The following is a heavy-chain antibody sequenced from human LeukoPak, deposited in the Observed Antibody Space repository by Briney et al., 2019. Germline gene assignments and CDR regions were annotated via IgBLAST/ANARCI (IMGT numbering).Heavy chain of an antibody. D-gene: IGHD2-15*01. CDR2: ISGSGGST. J-gene: IGHJ5*02. Sequence: TGGSLRLSCAASGFTFSSYAMSWVRQAPGKGLEWVSAISGSGGSTYYADSVKGRFTISRDNSKNTLYLQMNSLRAEDTAVYYCAKDPSDIYCSGGSCYPDDNWFDPWGPGTLVTVSS. CDR3: AKDPSDIYCSGGSCYPDDNWFDP. V-gene: IGHV3-23*01. CDR1: GFTFSSYA.